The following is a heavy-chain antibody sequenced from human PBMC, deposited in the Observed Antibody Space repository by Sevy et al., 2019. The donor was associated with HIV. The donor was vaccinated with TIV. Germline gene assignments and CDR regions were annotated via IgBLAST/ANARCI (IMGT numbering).Heavy chain of an antibody. CDR3: TKDLGATLVPGYCYDGTCWPRDGFDI. J-gene: IGHJ3*02. D-gene: IGHD2-15*01. CDR2: VSWNSASI. CDR1: GFTFDDYA. V-gene: IGHV3-9*01. Sequence: GGSLRLSCAASGFTFDDYAMHWVRQAPGKGLEWDSGVSWNSASIGYAGSVRGRFTISRDNAKNSLSLQMNSLTSEDTAFYYCTKDLGATLVPGYCYDGTCWPRDGFDIWGHGTMVTVSS.